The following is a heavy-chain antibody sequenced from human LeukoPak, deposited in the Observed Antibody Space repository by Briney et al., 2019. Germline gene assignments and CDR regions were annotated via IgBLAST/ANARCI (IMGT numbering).Heavy chain of an antibody. V-gene: IGHV4-34*01. J-gene: IGHJ6*02. Sequence: SETLSLTCAVYGGSFSGYYWSWIRQPPGKGLEWIGEINHSGSTNYNPSLKSRVTISVDTSKNQFSLRLRSVTAADTAVYYCARGQVGSYVYYYYYGMDVWGQGTTVTV. CDR3: ARGQVGSYVYYYYYGMDV. CDR2: INHSGST. CDR1: GGSFSGYY. D-gene: IGHD3-10*01.